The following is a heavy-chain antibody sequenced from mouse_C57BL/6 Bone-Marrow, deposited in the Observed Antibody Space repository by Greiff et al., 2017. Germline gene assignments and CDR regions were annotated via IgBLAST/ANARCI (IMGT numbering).Heavy chain of an antibody. V-gene: IGHV5-6*01. Sequence: EVKLVESGGDLVKPGGSLKLSCAASGFTFSSYGMSWVRQTPDKRLEWVATISSGGSYTYYPASVTGRFTISRDNAKNTLYLQMSSLKSEDTAMYYCARHHYYYGSRDYWGQGTTLTVSS. CDR3: ARHHYYYGSRDY. CDR2: ISSGGSYT. CDR1: GFTFSSYG. D-gene: IGHD1-1*01. J-gene: IGHJ2*01.